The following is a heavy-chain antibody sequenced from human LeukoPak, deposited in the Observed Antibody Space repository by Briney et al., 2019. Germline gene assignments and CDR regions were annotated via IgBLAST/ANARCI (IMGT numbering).Heavy chain of an antibody. D-gene: IGHD6-13*01. J-gene: IGHJ4*02. CDR1: GYTFTRYY. Sequence: ASVKVSCKASGYTFTRYYIHGVRQATAKGLEWMGWINPNSGNTGYAQKFQGRVTMTRNTSISTAYMELNSLRAEDTAVYYCAKPIAAAGPVGKQNFDSWGQGTLVTVSS. CDR2: INPNSGNT. V-gene: IGHV1-8*01. CDR3: AKPIAAAGPVGKQNFDS.